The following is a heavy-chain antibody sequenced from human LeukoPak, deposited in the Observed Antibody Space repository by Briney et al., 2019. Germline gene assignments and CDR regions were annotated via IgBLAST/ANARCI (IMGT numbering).Heavy chain of an antibody. V-gene: IGHV4-30-2*01. J-gene: IGHJ6*02. CDR3: ASSVVPVAIPYYYYYGMDV. Sequence: PSETLSLTCAVSGGSISSGGYSWSWIRQPPGKGLEWIGYIYHSGSTYYNPSLKSRVTISVDRSKNQFSLKLSSVTAADTAVYYCASSVVPVAIPYYYYYGMDVWGQGTTVTVSS. CDR2: IYHSGST. D-gene: IGHD2-2*01. CDR1: GGSISSGGYS.